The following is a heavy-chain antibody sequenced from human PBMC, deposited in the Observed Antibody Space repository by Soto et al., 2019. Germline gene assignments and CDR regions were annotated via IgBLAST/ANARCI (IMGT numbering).Heavy chain of an antibody. CDR1: GGSISSGGYY. D-gene: IGHD3-22*01. V-gene: IGHV4-31*03. CDR3: ATEYYDSRGYYYIDS. CDR2: IYHSGTT. J-gene: IGHJ4*02. Sequence: PSETLSLTCTVSGGSISSGGYYCSWIRQHPGKGLEWIGHIYHSGTTYCNPSLKSRVTISVDTSKNQISLKLTSVSAADTTVYYCATEYYDSRGYYYIDSWGQGTLVTVSS.